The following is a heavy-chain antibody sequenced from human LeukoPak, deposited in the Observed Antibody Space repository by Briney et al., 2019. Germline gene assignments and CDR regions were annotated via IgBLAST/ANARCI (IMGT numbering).Heavy chain of an antibody. D-gene: IGHD4-23*01. Sequence: SVKVSCKASGYTFTNYGISWVRQAPGQGLEWMGTIIPIFDRPNYAQKFEGRVTITADKSTNTTYMEISSLTSDDTAVYYCARDAQWELRALDVWGRGTMVIVSS. CDR2: IIPIFDRP. CDR1: GYTFTNYG. V-gene: IGHV1-69*04. J-gene: IGHJ3*01. CDR3: ARDAQWELRALDV.